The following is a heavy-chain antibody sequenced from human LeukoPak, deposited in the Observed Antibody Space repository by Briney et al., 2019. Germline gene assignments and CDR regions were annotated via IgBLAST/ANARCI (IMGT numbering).Heavy chain of an antibody. CDR2: FDPEDGET. Sequence: EASVKVSCKVSGYTLTELSMHWVRQAPGKGLEWMGGFDPEDGETIYAQKFQGRVTMTEDTSTDTAYMELSSLRSEDTAVYYCAKDYVSGDGYWDFDYWGQGTLVTVSS. J-gene: IGHJ4*02. CDR1: GYTLTELS. D-gene: IGHD5-24*01. CDR3: AKDYVSGDGYWDFDY. V-gene: IGHV1-24*01.